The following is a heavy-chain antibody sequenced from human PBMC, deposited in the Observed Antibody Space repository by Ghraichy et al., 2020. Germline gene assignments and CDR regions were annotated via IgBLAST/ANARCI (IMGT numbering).Heavy chain of an antibody. Sequence: SVKVSCKTSGYTFNTYPISWLRQAPGQGLEWMGGIIPVFGTANYAQQFQDRITITADESTNTAYMDLSSLKSVDTAVYFCPRKGVEAALDVWGQGTTVIVAS. CDR2: IIPVFGTA. D-gene: IGHD6-25*01. CDR1: GYTFNTYP. J-gene: IGHJ6*02. V-gene: IGHV1-69*13. CDR3: PRKGVEAALDV.